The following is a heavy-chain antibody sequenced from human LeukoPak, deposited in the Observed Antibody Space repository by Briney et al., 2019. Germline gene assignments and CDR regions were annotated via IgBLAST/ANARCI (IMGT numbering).Heavy chain of an antibody. CDR1: GDSISSGDYY. J-gene: IGHJ4*02. CDR3: ARGRKYYFDY. V-gene: IGHV4-61*02. Sequence: SETLSLTCTVSGDSISSGDYYWSWIRQPAGKGLEWIGRISSSGSTNYNPSLKSRVTILVDTSKDQFSLNLSSVTAADTAVYYCARGRKYYFDYWGQGRLVTVSS. CDR2: ISSSGST.